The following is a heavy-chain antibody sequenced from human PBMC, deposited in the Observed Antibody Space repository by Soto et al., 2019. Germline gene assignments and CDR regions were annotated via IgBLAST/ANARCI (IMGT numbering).Heavy chain of an antibody. V-gene: IGHV2-5*02. CDR2: IYWDDDK. D-gene: IGHD2-15*01. J-gene: IGHJ4*02. CDR1: GFSLTTRGVS. Sequence: QITLKESGPTLVKPTQTLTLTRTFSGFSLTTRGVSVGWIRQPPGKALEWLALIYWDDDKRYSSSLKSRVIITKDPSKNQLVLTMTNMDPVDTATYYCAHVLGYCSGGSCYSGPSDYWGQGTLVTVSS. CDR3: AHVLGYCSGGSCYSGPSDY.